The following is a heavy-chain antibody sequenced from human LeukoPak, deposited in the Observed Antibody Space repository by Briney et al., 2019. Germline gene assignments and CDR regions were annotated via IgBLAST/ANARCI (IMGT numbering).Heavy chain of an antibody. J-gene: IGHJ4*02. CDR3: ARRGAGSGGLDY. Sequence: PGGSLRLSCAASGFTFSSYEMNWVRQAPGKGLEWVSTIIETGASPYYADSVRGRFTVSRDSSKNMFYLQMNSLRAEDTAIYYCARRGAGSGGLDYWGQGTLVTVSS. V-gene: IGHV3-23*01. D-gene: IGHD6-19*01. CDR2: IIETGASP. CDR1: GFTFSSYE.